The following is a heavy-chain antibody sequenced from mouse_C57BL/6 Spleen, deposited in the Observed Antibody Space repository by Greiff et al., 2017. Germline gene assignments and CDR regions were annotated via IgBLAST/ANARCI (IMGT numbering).Heavy chain of an antibody. Sequence: SGPGILQPSQTLSLTCSFSGFSLSTFGMGVGWIRPPSGKGLEWLAHIWWDDDKYYNPALKSRLTISKDTSKNRVFLKIANVDTADTATYYCARSYSTLYAMDYWGQGTSVTVSS. D-gene: IGHD2-5*01. CDR1: GFSLSTFGMG. J-gene: IGHJ4*01. V-gene: IGHV8-8*01. CDR2: IWWDDDK. CDR3: ARSYSTLYAMDY.